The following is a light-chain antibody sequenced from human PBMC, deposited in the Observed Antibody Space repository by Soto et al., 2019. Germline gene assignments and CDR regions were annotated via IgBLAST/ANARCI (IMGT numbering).Light chain of an antibody. J-gene: IGKJ4*01. Sequence: DLRMPQSPSSLSASVGDRVTITCQASQDIGKRLNWYQHKPGKAPKVLIYDASYLETGVPSRFSGRRSGTDFTFTISSLQPEDFATYYCQQYDTLLTFGGGTKVE. CDR1: QDIGKR. V-gene: IGKV1-33*01. CDR3: QQYDTLLT. CDR2: DAS.